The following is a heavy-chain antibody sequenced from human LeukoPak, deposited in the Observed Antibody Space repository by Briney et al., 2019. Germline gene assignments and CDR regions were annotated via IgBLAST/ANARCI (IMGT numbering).Heavy chain of an antibody. J-gene: IGHJ4*02. V-gene: IGHV3-30*18. CDR3: AKDGPLPYTSTSFGRHFLEY. CDR1: GFTFSEYG. CDR2: ISHDGKSQ. D-gene: IGHD6-13*01. Sequence: GGSLRLSCAPSGFTFSEYGMHCAPLSPGKGRVWVAHISHDGKSQNYADSVQGRFTISRDNSKNSVDLQMNSLRAEDTAVYYCAKDGPLPYTSTSFGRHFLEYWGKGTLVTVAS.